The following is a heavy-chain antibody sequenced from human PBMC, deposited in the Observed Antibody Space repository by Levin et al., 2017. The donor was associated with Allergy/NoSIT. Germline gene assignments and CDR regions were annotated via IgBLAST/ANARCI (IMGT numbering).Heavy chain of an antibody. V-gene: IGHV4-39*06. J-gene: IGHJ6*02. CDR3: ARDERGHELQDSYGIDF. D-gene: IGHD4-23*01. Sequence: SETLSLTCTVSGGSISTSSYYWGWIRQPPGKGLEWIVNIYYSGSTYYNPSLKSLVTISVDTSKNQFPLKLSSVTAADTAVYYCARDERGHELQDSYGIDFWGQGTTVSVSS. CDR2: IYYSGST. CDR1: GGSISTSSYY.